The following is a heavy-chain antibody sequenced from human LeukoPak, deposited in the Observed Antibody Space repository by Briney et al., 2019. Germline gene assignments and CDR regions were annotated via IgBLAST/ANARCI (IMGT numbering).Heavy chain of an antibody. V-gene: IGHV6-1*01. J-gene: IGHJ4*02. D-gene: IGHD1-26*01. CDR1: GGSVSNNSAA. CDR3: ARSVGSLTSGFEH. CDR2: TYYRSKWYN. Sequence: SQTLSLTCAISGGSVSNNSAAWSWIRQSPSRGLEWLGRTYYRSKWYNDYAVSLKSRITINPDTSKNHFTLQLNFVTPEDTAVYYCARSVGSLTSGFEHWGQGTLVTVSS.